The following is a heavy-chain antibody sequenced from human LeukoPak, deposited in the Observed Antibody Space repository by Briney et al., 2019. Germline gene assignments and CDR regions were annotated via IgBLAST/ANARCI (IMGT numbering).Heavy chain of an antibody. J-gene: IGHJ4*02. CDR3: ARDPQDDSTFFDY. Sequence: SETLSLTCTVSGGSISSTSYYWGWIRQPPGKGLEWIGNIYYSGSTYYNPSLKSRVTISLDTSKNQYSLKLNSVTAADTAVYYCARDPQDDSTFFDYWGQGTLVTVSS. D-gene: IGHD3-22*01. CDR2: IYYSGST. CDR1: GGSISSTSYY. V-gene: IGHV4-39*07.